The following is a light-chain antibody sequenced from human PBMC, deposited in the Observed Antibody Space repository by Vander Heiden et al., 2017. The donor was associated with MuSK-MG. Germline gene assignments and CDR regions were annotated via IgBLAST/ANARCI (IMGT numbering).Light chain of an antibody. J-gene: IGKJ1*01. CDR2: WAS. Sequence: DIVLTQSPASLTVSLGVTATINCRSSQSGVHSSNGKNYLAWYQQKPGQPPKRLIYWASARNSGVPDRFRGSGSGTDFTLTISSLQAEDVAVYYCQHDFTSPPAFGQGTKVEIK. CDR1: QSGVHSSNGKNY. V-gene: IGKV4-1*01. CDR3: QHDFTSPPA.